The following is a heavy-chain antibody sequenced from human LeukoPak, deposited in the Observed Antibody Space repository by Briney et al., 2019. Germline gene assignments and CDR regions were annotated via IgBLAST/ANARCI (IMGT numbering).Heavy chain of an antibody. CDR2: INNDGSTT. V-gene: IGHV3-74*01. J-gene: IGHJ4*02. CDR3: AKGGGSSCYSPSDY. D-gene: IGHD2-15*01. Sequence: GGSLRLSCEASGLTFSREWMHWVRQAPGKGLVWVSRINNDGSTTSYADSVKGRFTISRDNAKNTLYLQMNSLRAEDTAVYYCAKGGGSSCYSPSDYWGQGTLVTVSS. CDR1: GLTFSREW.